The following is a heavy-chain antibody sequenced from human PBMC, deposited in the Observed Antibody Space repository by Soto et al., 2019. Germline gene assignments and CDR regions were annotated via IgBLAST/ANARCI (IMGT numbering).Heavy chain of an antibody. CDR2: TYYRSKWYN. CDR3: ARDDSSSWFAPFDY. J-gene: IGHJ4*02. V-gene: IGHV6-1*01. D-gene: IGHD6-13*01. Sequence: SRTLSLTCAISVDSVSSNSAAWNWIRQSPSRGLEWLGRTYYRSKWYNDYAVSVKSRITINPDTSKNQFSLQLNSVTPEDTAVYYCARDDSSSWFAPFDYWGQGTLVTAPQ. CDR1: VDSVSSNSAA.